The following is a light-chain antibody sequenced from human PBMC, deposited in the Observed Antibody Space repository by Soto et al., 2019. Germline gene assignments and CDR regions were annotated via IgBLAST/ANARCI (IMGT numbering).Light chain of an antibody. V-gene: IGKV1-39*01. CDR2: AAS. Sequence: DIQMTQSPSSLSASLGDRVTITCRASQTIYTYLHWYQQKAGQAPKLLIYAASNLQSGVPSRFSGRGSGTDFTLTVESLQPEDFATYYCQQGYSNPWTFGQGTKVDIK. J-gene: IGKJ1*01. CDR1: QTIYTY. CDR3: QQGYSNPWT.